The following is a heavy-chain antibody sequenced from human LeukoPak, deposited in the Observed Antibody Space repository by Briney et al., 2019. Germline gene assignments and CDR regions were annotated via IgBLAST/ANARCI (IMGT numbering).Heavy chain of an antibody. CDR1: GFTFDDYG. CDR3: AKGFGIVVVPAAD. J-gene: IGHJ4*02. D-gene: IGHD2-2*01. V-gene: IGHV3-20*04. Sequence: GGSLRLSCAASGFTFDDYGMSWVRQAPGKGLEWVSGINWNGGSTGYADSVKGRFTISRDNSKNTLYLQMNSLRAEDTAVYYCAKGFGIVVVPAADWGQGTLVTVSS. CDR2: INWNGGST.